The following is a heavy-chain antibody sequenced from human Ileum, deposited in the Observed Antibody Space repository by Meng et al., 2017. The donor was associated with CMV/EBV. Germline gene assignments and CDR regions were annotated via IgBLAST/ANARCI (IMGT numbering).Heavy chain of an antibody. D-gene: IGHD2-21*02. V-gene: IGHV3-74*01. CDR2: ISGYGSD. CDR1: GFTFSSYC. Sequence: SCAASGFTFSSYCLHWVRQAPGKGLVWVSRISGYGSDYADSVKGRFTISRDIAKNTLYLQMNSLRAEDTAVYYCASGDYNSLYYFDFWGQGTLVTVSS. J-gene: IGHJ4*02. CDR3: ASGDYNSLYYFDF.